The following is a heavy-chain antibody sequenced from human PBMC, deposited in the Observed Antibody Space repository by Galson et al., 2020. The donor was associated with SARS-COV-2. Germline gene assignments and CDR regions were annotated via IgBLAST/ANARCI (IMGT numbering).Heavy chain of an antibody. CDR2: IYTSGST. CDR3: AREGKEYDGDGYYVDS. CDR1: TDSINNYY. V-gene: IGHV4-4*07. J-gene: IGHJ4*02. D-gene: IGHD3-22*01. Sequence: SETLSLTCSVSTDSINNYYWSWIRQPAGKGLEWIGRIYTSGSTDYNPSLKSRVTVSVDTSKSQFSLRLTSVTAADTAVYYCAREGKEYDGDGYYVDSWGQGTLVTVSS.